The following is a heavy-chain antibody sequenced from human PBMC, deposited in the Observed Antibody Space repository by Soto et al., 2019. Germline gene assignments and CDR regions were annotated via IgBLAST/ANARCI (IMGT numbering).Heavy chain of an antibody. V-gene: IGHV1-3*01. CDR1: GYTFTSYA. Sequence: WASVKVSCKASGYTFTSYAMHWVRQAPGQRLEWMGWINAGNGNTKYSQKFQGRVTITRDTSASTAYMELSSLRSEDTAVYYCARVELVPKSFFFDYWGQGTLVTVSS. CDR3: ARVELVPKSFFFDY. D-gene: IGHD6-6*01. CDR2: INAGNGNT. J-gene: IGHJ4*02.